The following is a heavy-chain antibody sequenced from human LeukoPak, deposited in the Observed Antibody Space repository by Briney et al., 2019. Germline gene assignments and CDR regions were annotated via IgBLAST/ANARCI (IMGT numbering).Heavy chain of an antibody. J-gene: IGHJ5*02. CDR1: AYTFTIYY. Sequence: ASVTVSCKAAAYTFTIYYMHLMRQAQGQGHERMGVINTSGVSTSYAQKFRGRVTMTRDTSTSTVYIELSSLRSEDTAVYYCARDRDSSGWTNWFDTWGQGNLVTVSS. CDR3: ARDRDSSGWTNWFDT. V-gene: IGHV1-46*01. CDR2: INTSGVST. D-gene: IGHD6-19*01.